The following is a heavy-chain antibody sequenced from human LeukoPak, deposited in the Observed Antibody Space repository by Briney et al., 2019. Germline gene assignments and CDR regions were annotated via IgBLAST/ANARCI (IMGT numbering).Heavy chain of an antibody. CDR3: ARRGRGVASGYDY. Sequence: ASVKVSCKASGYTFTSYGISWVRQAPGQGLEWMGIINPSGGSTSYAQKFQGRVTMTRDMSTSTAYMELRSLRSDDTAVYYCARRGRGVASGYDYWGQGTLVTVSS. CDR2: INPSGGST. J-gene: IGHJ4*02. CDR1: GYTFTSYG. D-gene: IGHD3-3*01. V-gene: IGHV1-46*01.